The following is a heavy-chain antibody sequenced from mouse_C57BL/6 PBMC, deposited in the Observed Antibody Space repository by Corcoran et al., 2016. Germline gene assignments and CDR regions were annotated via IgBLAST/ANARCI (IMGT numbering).Heavy chain of an antibody. CDR1: GYTFTDYY. CDR3: ARFDNYSYYAMDY. Sequence: EVQLQQSGPVLMKPGASVKMSCKASGYTFTDYYMNWVKQSHGKSLEWIGVINPYNGGTSYNQKFKGKATLTVDKSSSTAYMELNSLTSEDSAVYYCARFDNYSYYAMDYWGQGTSVTVSS. CDR2: INPYNGGT. J-gene: IGHJ4*01. D-gene: IGHD1-3*01. V-gene: IGHV1-19*01.